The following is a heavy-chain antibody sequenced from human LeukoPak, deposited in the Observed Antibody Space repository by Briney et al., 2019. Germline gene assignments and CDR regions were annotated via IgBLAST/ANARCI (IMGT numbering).Heavy chain of an antibody. CDR1: GFTFSSCA. J-gene: IGHJ4*02. CDR2: IIDSGNSI. Sequence: GGSLRLSCAASGFTFSSCAMSWVRQAPGKGLEWVSTIIDSGNSIYYADSAEGRFTISRDNAKNSLYLQMNSLRAEDTAVYYCASSLTGDFDYWGQGTLVTVSS. D-gene: IGHD7-27*01. V-gene: IGHV3-23*01. CDR3: ASSLTGDFDY.